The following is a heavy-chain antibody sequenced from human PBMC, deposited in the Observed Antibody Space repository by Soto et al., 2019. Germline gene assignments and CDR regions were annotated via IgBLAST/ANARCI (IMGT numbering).Heavy chain of an antibody. V-gene: IGHV3-23*01. CDR2: ISGSGGST. D-gene: IGHD1-26*01. J-gene: IGHJ5*02. CDR1: GFSFSTYG. Sequence: GGSLRLSCAASGFSFSTYGMSWVRQAPGKGLEWASGISGSGGSTYYADSVKGRFTISRDNAKRTLYLQMNNLRPADTAMYFCVRSSGSQPRAGWFDPWGQGTLVTVSS. CDR3: VRSSGSQPRAGWFDP.